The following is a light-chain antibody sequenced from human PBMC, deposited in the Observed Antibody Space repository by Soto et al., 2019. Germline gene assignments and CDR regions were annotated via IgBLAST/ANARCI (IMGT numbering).Light chain of an antibody. CDR2: GAS. CDR3: QQYGSSPWT. J-gene: IGKJ1*01. Sequence: EIVLTQSPGTLSLSPGERATLSCRASQSVSSSYLAWYQQKPGQAPRLLIYGASSRPAGIPDRFSGSGSGTDFTLNIRRLEDEHVAVYCCQQYGSSPWTFGQGTTVEI. V-gene: IGKV3-20*01. CDR1: QSVSSSY.